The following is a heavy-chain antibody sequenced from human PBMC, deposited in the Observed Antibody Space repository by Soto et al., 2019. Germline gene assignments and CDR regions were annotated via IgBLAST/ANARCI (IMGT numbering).Heavy chain of an antibody. Sequence: GESLQIACKGSGYSFAGYWITWVRQKPGKGLEWMGRIDPSDSQTYYSPSFRGHVTISVTKSITTVFLQWSSLRASDTAMYYCARQIYDSDTGPNFQYYFDSWGQGTPVTVSA. CDR1: GYSFAGYW. D-gene: IGHD3-22*01. V-gene: IGHV5-10-1*01. J-gene: IGHJ4*02. CDR2: IDPSDSQT. CDR3: ARQIYDSDTGPNFQYYFDS.